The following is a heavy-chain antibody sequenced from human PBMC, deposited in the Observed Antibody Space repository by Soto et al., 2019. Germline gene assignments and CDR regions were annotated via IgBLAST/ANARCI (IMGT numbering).Heavy chain of an antibody. CDR3: ARARRYCSGGSCSSFGVYYYYYMDV. V-gene: IGHV1-2*04. CDR1: GYTFTGYY. J-gene: IGHJ6*03. D-gene: IGHD2-15*01. Sequence: SVKVSCKASGYTFTGYYMHWVRQAPGQGLEWMGWIIPNSGGTNYAQKFQGWVTMTRDTSISTAYMELSRLRSDDTAVYYCARARRYCSGGSCSSFGVYYYYYMDVWGKGTTVTVS. CDR2: IIPNSGGT.